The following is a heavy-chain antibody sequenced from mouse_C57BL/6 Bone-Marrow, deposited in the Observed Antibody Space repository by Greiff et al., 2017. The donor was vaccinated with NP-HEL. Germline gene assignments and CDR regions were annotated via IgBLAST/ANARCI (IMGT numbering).Heavy chain of an antibody. CDR1: GFTFTAYY. Sequence: EVQGVESGGGLVQPGGSLSLSCAASGFTFTAYYMSWVRQPPGKALEWLGFIRNKANGYTTEYSASVKGRFTISRDNSQSILYLQINALRAEDSATYYCARYGAWFAYWGQGTLVTVSA. J-gene: IGHJ3*01. CDR3: ARYGAWFAY. V-gene: IGHV7-3*01. CDR2: IRNKANGYTT.